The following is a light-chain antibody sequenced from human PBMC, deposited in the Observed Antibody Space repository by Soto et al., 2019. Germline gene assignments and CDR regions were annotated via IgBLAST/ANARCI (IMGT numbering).Light chain of an antibody. V-gene: IGKV3-20*01. J-gene: IGKJ2*01. CDR3: QQYDTSPTS. Sequence: EIVLTQSPGTLSLSPGERATLSCRASQSVSSTYLAWYQQKPGQAPRLLIYGASSRATGIPDRFSGSGSGTDFTLAISRLEPEDFAVYYCQQYDTSPTSLGQGTKVQIK. CDR1: QSVSSTY. CDR2: GAS.